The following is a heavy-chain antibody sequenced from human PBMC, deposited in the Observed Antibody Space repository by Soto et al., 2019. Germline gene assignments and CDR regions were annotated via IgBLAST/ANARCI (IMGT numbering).Heavy chain of an antibody. D-gene: IGHD3-16*02. Sequence: GESLKISCKGSGYSFTSYWISWVRQMPGKGLEWMGRIDPSDSYTNYSPSFQGHVTISADKSISTAYLQWSSLKASDTAMYYCARHPMGVRFWELSFLSYCMDFWGPGIMVTLSS. CDR1: GYSFTSYW. CDR3: ARHPMGVRFWELSFLSYCMDF. J-gene: IGHJ6*01. V-gene: IGHV5-10-1*01. CDR2: IDPSDSYT.